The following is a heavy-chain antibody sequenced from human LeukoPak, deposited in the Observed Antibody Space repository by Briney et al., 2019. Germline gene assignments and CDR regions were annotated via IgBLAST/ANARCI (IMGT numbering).Heavy chain of an antibody. Sequence: KAGGSLRLSCAASGFTFSSYSMNWVRQAPGKGLEWVSSISSSSSYIYYADSVKGRFTISRDNAKNSLYLQMNSLRAEDTAVYYCARGIGSSWYAMVYWGQGTLVTVSS. CDR1: GFTFSSYS. J-gene: IGHJ4*02. V-gene: IGHV3-21*01. CDR2: ISSSSSYI. CDR3: ARGIGSSWYAMVY. D-gene: IGHD6-13*01.